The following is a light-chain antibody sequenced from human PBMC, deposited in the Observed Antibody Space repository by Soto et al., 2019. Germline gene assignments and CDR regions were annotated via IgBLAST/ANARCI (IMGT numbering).Light chain of an antibody. CDR2: KAS. V-gene: IGKV1-5*03. CDR3: QHYNSYSEA. J-gene: IGKJ1*01. CDR1: QTISSW. Sequence: DIQMTQSRSTLSGSVGDRVTMTFRASQTISSWLAWYHQKTGKAPKLLIYKASTLKSGVPSRFSGSGSGTEFTLTISSLQPDDFATYYCQHYNSYSEAFGQGTKV.